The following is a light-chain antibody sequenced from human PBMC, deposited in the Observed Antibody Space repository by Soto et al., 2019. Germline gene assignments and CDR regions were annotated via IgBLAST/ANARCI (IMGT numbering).Light chain of an antibody. CDR2: DTV. Sequence: ETVLTPSPGTLSLSPGERATLSCRASQSVSSSYLAWYQQRPGQPPRLLIYDTVRRATGVPPRCSRRGSGSEFPLTISSLQSEDFAVYYCPQYNDWPPWTFGQGTKVDI. CDR3: PQYNDWPPWT. CDR1: QSVSSSY. V-gene: IGKV3-15*01. J-gene: IGKJ1*01.